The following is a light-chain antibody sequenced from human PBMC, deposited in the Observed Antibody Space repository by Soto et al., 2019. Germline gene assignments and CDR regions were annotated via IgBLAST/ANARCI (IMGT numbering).Light chain of an antibody. CDR2: GAS. J-gene: IGKJ1*01. Sequence: EIVLTQSPGTLSLSPGERPTLSCRASQSVSSSYLAWYQQKPGQAPRLIIYGASSRATGLPDRFSGNGSGTDFTLNLRRMETEEFAVYYCQQYGSSPKTFGQGTKVDIK. CDR3: QQYGSSPKT. CDR1: QSVSSSY. V-gene: IGKV3-20*01.